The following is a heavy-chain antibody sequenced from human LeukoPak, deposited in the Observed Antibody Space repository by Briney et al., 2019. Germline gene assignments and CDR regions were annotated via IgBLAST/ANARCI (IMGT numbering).Heavy chain of an antibody. V-gene: IGHV1-46*01. D-gene: IGHD6-19*01. Sequence: ASVKVSCKASGYTFTSYYMHWVRQAPGQGLEWMGIINPSGGSTSYAQKFQGRVTMTRDTSPSTVYMELSSLRSEYTAVYYCASLEHSGGWLVDAFDIWGQGTMVTVSS. CDR3: ASLEHSGGWLVDAFDI. CDR2: INPSGGST. J-gene: IGHJ3*02. CDR1: GYTFTSYY.